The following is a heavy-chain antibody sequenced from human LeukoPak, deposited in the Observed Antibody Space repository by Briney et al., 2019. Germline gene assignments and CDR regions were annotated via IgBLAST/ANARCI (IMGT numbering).Heavy chain of an antibody. Sequence: VGSLRLSCAASGFTVSSNYMSWVRQAPGKGLEWVSVIYSGGSTYYADSVKGRFTISRDNSKNTLYLQMNSLRAEDTAVYYCASYLPPRVAFDIWGQGTMVTVSS. CDR1: GFTVSSNY. CDR2: IYSGGST. J-gene: IGHJ3*02. CDR3: ASYLPPRVAFDI. V-gene: IGHV3-66*02.